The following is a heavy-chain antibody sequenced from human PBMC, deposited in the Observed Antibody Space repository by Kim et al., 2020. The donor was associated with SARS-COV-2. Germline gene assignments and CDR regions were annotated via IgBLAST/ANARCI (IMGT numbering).Heavy chain of an antibody. Sequence: GGSLRLSCAASGFTFSSYSMNWVRQAPGKGLEWVSSISSTSSYIYYADSVKGRFTISRDNAKNSLYLQMNSLRAEDTAVYYCARERVVPAAIRVYYYGMDVWGQGTTVTVSS. CDR1: GFTFSSYS. CDR2: ISSTSSYI. J-gene: IGHJ6*02. V-gene: IGHV3-21*01. CDR3: ARERVVPAAIRVYYYGMDV. D-gene: IGHD2-2*01.